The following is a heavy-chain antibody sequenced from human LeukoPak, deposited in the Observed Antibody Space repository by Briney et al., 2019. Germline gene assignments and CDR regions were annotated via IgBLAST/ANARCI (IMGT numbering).Heavy chain of an antibody. CDR1: GLTLTSSA. V-gene: IGHV3-23*01. D-gene: IGHD6-19*01. J-gene: IGHJ4*02. Sequence: PGGSLRLSCPASGLTLTSSAISSVRQAPGKGREWVSAISGSGGSTYYADSVKGRFTISRDNSKNTLYLQMNSLRAEDTAVYYCAKERSGPSDYWGKGVLVTV. CDR3: AKERSGPSDY. CDR2: ISGSGGST.